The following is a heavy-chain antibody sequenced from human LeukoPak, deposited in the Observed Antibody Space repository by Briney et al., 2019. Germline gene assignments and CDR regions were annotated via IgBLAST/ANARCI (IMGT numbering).Heavy chain of an antibody. D-gene: IGHD3-10*01. J-gene: IGHJ4*02. V-gene: IGHV3-23*01. CDR2: NSGSGGNT. CDR1: VLIHRRYV. Sequence: GWALRLSCASSVLIHRRYVLNGVRPAGGKGGEGVEDNSGSGGNTYYADSVKGMFTINRDNSKNPLYLQMNSQRAEDTAVYYCAKVGYDSDTYYFDYWGQGTLVTVSS. CDR3: AKVGYDSDTYYFDY.